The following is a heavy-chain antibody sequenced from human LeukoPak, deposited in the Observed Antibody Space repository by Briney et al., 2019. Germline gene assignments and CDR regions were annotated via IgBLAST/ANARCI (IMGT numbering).Heavy chain of an antibody. D-gene: IGHD3-9*01. CDR1: GFTFTSSA. CDR2: IVVGSGNT. CDR3: AAFLPGELLRYFPLWPNL. Sequence: SVKVSCKASGFTFTSSAVQWVRQARGQRLEWIGWIVVGSGNTNYAQKFQERVTITRDMSTSTAYMELSSLRSEDTAVYYCAAFLPGELLRYFPLWPNLWGQGTLVTVSS. J-gene: IGHJ5*02. V-gene: IGHV1-58*01.